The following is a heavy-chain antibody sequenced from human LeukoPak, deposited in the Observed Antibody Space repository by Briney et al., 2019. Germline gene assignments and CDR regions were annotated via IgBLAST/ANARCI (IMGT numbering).Heavy chain of an antibody. CDR3: ARGRYYYDSSGYLY. D-gene: IGHD3-22*01. CDR1: GGSFSGYY. V-gene: IGHV4-34*01. CDR2: INHSGST. Sequence: SETLSLTCAVYGGSFSGYYWSWIRQPPGKGLEWIGEINHSGSTNYNPSLKSRVTISVDTSKNQFSLKLSSVTAADTAVYYCARGRYYYDSSGYLYWGQGTLVTVSS. J-gene: IGHJ4*02.